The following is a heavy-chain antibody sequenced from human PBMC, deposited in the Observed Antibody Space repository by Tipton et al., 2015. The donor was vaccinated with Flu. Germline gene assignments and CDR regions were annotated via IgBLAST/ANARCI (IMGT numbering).Heavy chain of an antibody. D-gene: IGHD6-19*01. Sequence: AASGFTFSGYGMHWVRQAPGKGLEWVAFIRHDDSDKYYADSVKGRFTISRDNSKSALYLVVNSLRADDTAVYYCAKDGWDTSGWYPFDYWGQGTLVTVSS. V-gene: IGHV3-30*02. CDR3: AKDGWDTSGWYPFDY. CDR2: IRHDDSDK. CDR1: GFTFSGYG. J-gene: IGHJ4*02.